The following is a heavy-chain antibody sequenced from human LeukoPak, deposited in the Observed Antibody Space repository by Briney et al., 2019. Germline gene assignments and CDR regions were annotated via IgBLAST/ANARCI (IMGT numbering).Heavy chain of an antibody. J-gene: IGHJ6*03. Sequence: PGGSLRLSCAASGFTFSDYYMSWIRQAPGKGLEWVSYISSSGSTIYYADSVKGRFTISRDNSKNTLYLQMNNLRAEDTAVYYCARTYYYYYYMDVWGKGTTVTVSS. CDR3: ARTYYYYYYMDV. CDR2: ISSSGSTI. V-gene: IGHV3-11*01. CDR1: GFTFSDYY.